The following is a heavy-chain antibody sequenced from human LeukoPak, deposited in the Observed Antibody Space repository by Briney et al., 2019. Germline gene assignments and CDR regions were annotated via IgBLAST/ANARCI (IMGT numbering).Heavy chain of an antibody. D-gene: IGHD7-27*01. CDR3: ARDRGPNWGLY. CDR1: GFTFSSYA. Sequence: PGGSLRLSCSASGFTFSSYAMHWVRQAPGKGLEYVSAISSNGGSTYYAASVKGRFTISRDNSKNTLYLQMNSLRAEDTAVYYCARDRGPNWGLYWGQGTLVTVSS. J-gene: IGHJ4*02. V-gene: IGHV3-64*04. CDR2: ISSNGGST.